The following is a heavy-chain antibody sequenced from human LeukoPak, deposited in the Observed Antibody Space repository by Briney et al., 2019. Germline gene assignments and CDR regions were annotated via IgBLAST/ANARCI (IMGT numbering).Heavy chain of an antibody. CDR2: INTDGSST. V-gene: IGHV3-74*01. J-gene: IGHJ6*02. D-gene: IGHD4-23*01. CDR3: AREALTVDHGMDV. CDR1: GFTFSSYW. Sequence: QPGGSLRLSCVASGFTFSSYWMQWVRQAPGKGLVWVSRINTDGSSTTYADSVKGRFTISRDNAKNTLYLQMNSLRAEDTAVYYCAREALTVDHGMDVWGQGTTVTVSS.